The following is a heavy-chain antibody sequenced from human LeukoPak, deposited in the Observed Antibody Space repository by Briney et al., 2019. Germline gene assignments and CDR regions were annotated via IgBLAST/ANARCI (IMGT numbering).Heavy chain of an antibody. Sequence: SQTLSLTCTVSGGSIISGGYYWSWIRQHPGKGLECLGYIYYSGSTYYNPSLKSRVTISVATSKNQFSLQLSSVTAADTAVYYCARDTRYCSSTRCPSEDNDAFDIWGQGTMVTVSS. D-gene: IGHD2-2*01. V-gene: IGHV4-31*03. CDR2: IYYSGST. CDR3: ARDTRYCSSTRCPSEDNDAFDI. CDR1: GGSIISGGYY. J-gene: IGHJ3*02.